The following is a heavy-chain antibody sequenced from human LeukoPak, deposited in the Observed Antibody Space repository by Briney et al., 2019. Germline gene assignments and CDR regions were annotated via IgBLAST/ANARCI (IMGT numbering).Heavy chain of an antibody. D-gene: IGHD2-2*01. CDR3: AKDSRGGLVVPAAPGAFDI. J-gene: IGHJ3*02. CDR1: GFTFSSYA. CDR2: ISGSGDST. V-gene: IGHV3-23*01. Sequence: GGSLRLSCAASGFTFSSYAMSWVRQAPGKGLEWVSAISGSGDSTFYADSVKGRFTISRDNSKNTLYLQMNSLRAEDTAVYYCAKDSRGGLVVPAAPGAFDIWGQGTMVTVSS.